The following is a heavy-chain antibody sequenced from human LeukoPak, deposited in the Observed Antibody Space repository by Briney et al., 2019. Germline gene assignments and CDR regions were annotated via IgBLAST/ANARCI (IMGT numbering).Heavy chain of an antibody. D-gene: IGHD6-6*01. CDR3: ARGSGFSSSRRGAIWFDP. V-gene: IGHV6-1*01. CDR1: GDSVSSNSAA. Sequence: SQTLSLTCAISGDSVSSNSAAWNWIRQSPSRGLEWLGRTYYGSKWYNDYAVSVKSRITINPETFKNQFSLQLNSVPPADTAVYYCARGSGFSSSRRGAIWFDPWGQGTLVTVSS. J-gene: IGHJ5*02. CDR2: TYYGSKWYN.